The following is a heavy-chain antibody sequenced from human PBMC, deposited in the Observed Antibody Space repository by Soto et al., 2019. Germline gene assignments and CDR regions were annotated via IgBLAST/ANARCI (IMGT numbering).Heavy chain of an antibody. J-gene: IGHJ6*02. CDR3: ARASNRYYGYDTDAGLDV. V-gene: IGHV3-33*01. Sequence: QVQLVESGGGVVQPGRSLRLSCTASGFAISNYGMHWVRQAPGKGLQWVAIIFYDGKNEYYEDSLKGRFTISRDNSKNMVFLQMNSLRAEDTATYYCARASNRYYGYDTDAGLDVWGRGTTVIVSS. CDR1: GFAISNYG. D-gene: IGHD5-12*01. CDR2: IFYDGKNE.